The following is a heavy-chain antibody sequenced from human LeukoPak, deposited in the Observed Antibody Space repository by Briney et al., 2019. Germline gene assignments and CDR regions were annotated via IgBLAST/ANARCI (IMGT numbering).Heavy chain of an antibody. CDR3: ARDLGYSYGYYFDY. D-gene: IGHD5-18*01. CDR2: INPNSGGT. Sequence: VASVKVSCKASGYTFTGYYMHWVRQAPGQGLEWMGWINPNSGGTNYAQKLQGRVTMTTDTSTSTAYMELRSLRSDDTAVYYCARDLGYSYGYYFDYWGQGTLVTVSS. CDR1: GYTFTGYY. V-gene: IGHV1-2*02. J-gene: IGHJ4*02.